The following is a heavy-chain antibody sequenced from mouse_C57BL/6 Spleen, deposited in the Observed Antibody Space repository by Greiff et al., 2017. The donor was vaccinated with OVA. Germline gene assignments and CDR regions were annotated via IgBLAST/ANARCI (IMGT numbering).Heavy chain of an antibody. D-gene: IGHD2-4*01. J-gene: IGHJ2*01. CDR2: INPNYGTT. CDR1: GYSFTDYN. CDR3: ASHFYDYDRGDYFGY. Sequence: EVQLQQSGPELVKPGASVKISCKASGYSFTDYNMNWVKQSNGKSLEWIGVINPNYGTTSYNQKFKGKAILTADQSSSTTYMQLNSLESEDSAVYYCASHFYDYDRGDYFGYWGQGTTLTVSS. V-gene: IGHV1-39*01.